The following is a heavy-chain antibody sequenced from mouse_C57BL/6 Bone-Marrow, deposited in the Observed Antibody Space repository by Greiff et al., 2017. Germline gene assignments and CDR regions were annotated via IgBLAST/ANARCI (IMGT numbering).Heavy chain of an antibody. V-gene: IGHV1-81*01. J-gene: IGHJ2*01. D-gene: IGHD2-2*01. CDR2: IYPRSGNT. Sequence: QVQLQQSGAELARPGASVKLSCTASGFTFTSYGIRWVKQRPGQGLEWIGEIYPRSGNTYYNEKFKGKATLTADKSSSTAYMELRSLTSEDSAVYFCARSRYGYVHYWGQGTTLTVSS. CDR1: GFTFTSYG. CDR3: ARSRYGYVHY.